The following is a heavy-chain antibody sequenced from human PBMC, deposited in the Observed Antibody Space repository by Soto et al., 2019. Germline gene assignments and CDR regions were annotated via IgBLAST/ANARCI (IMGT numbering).Heavy chain of an antibody. Sequence: QVQLVQSGAEVKKPGSSVKVSCKASGGTFSSYAISWVRQAPGQGLEWMGGIIPIFGTANYAQKFQGRVTITADKSTSTAYMELSSLRSEDTAVYYCESHRAPLGYCSGGSCDNWFDPWGQGTLVTVSS. CDR2: IIPIFGTA. J-gene: IGHJ5*02. D-gene: IGHD2-15*01. CDR1: GGTFSSYA. CDR3: ESHRAPLGYCSGGSCDNWFDP. V-gene: IGHV1-69*06.